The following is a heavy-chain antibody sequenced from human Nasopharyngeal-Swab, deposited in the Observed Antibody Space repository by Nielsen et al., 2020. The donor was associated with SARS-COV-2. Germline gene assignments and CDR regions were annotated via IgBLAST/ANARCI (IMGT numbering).Heavy chain of an antibody. CDR3: ARSGKWDSDRLSHSFYGMDV. D-gene: IGHD1-26*01. CDR1: GFTFSDHY. CDR2: ITPCTSSASVP. Sequence: GESLKIPCAASGFTFSDHYMSWVRQAPGKGHEWIFYITPCTSSASVPSYPDPVKGRFTISRDNSKNSLYLQMSALRDEDTALYYCARSGKWDSDRLSHSFYGMDVWGQGTSVTVSS. J-gene: IGHJ6*02. V-gene: IGHV3-11*01.